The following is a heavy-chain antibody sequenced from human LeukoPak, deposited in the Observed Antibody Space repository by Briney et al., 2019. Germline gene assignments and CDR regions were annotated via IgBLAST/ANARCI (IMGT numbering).Heavy chain of an antibody. CDR2: ISSTSTTK. J-gene: IGHJ4*02. D-gene: IGHD6-19*01. Sequence: GGSLRLSCAASAFTFSNYGMNWVRQTPGKGLEWVSYISSTSTTKSYADSVKGRFTISRDNAKNSLYLQMNSLRAEDTAVYYCARGSTYSSGWYTGFDYWGQGTLVTVSS. CDR1: AFTFSNYG. CDR3: ARGSTYSSGWYTGFDY. V-gene: IGHV3-48*04.